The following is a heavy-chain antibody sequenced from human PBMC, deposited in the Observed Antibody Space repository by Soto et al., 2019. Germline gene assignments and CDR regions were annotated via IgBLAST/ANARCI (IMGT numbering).Heavy chain of an antibody. CDR1: GYTFTSYY. Sequence: ASVKVSCKASGYTFTSYYMHWVRQAPGQGLEWMGIINPSGGSTSYAQKFQGRVTMTRDTSTSTVYMELSSLRSEDTAVYYCAKTYYDFWSVYNGMDVWGQGTTVTVSS. V-gene: IGHV1-46*01. CDR3: AKTYYDFWSVYNGMDV. J-gene: IGHJ6*02. D-gene: IGHD3-3*01. CDR2: INPSGGST.